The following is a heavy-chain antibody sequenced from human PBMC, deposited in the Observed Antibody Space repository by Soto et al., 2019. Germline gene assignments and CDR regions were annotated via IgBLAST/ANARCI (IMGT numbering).Heavy chain of an antibody. V-gene: IGHV1-18*01. D-gene: IGHD5-12*01. Sequence: ASVKVSCKASGYTFTSYGISWVRQAPGQGLEWMGWISAYNGNTNYAQKLQGRVTMTTDTSTSTAYMELRSLRSDDTAVYYCARERGDYGGYDLAAFDIWGQGTMVTVSS. J-gene: IGHJ3*02. CDR2: ISAYNGNT. CDR3: ARERGDYGGYDLAAFDI. CDR1: GYTFTSYG.